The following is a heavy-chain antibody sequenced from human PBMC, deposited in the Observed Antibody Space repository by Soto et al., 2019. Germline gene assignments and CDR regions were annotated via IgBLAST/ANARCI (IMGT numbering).Heavy chain of an antibody. CDR3: ARGSGGGWYESNAFDI. Sequence: GGSVRLSCAASGFTFSSYAMHWVRQAPGKGLEWVAVISYDGSNKYYADSVKGRFTISRDNSKNTLYLQMNSLRAEDTAVYYCARGSGGGWYESNAFDIWGQGTMVTVSS. V-gene: IGHV3-30-3*01. CDR2: ISYDGSNK. CDR1: GFTFSSYA. D-gene: IGHD2-15*01. J-gene: IGHJ3*02.